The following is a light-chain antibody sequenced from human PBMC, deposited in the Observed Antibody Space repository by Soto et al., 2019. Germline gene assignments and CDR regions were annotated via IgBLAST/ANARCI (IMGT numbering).Light chain of an antibody. CDR3: QQYCSSSWT. Sequence: EIVLTQSPCTLSLSPGERATLSCRASQSISSSYVAWYQQKTGKAPRLLIYGTFSTATAIPDRFSGSGSGTDFTLTISRLEPEDFAVYYCQQYCSSSWTFGQGTKVEIK. CDR2: GTF. CDR1: QSISSSY. J-gene: IGKJ1*01. V-gene: IGKV3-20*01.